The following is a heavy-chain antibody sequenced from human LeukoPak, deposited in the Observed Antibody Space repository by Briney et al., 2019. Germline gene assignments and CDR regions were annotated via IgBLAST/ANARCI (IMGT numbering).Heavy chain of an antibody. D-gene: IGHD2-2*01. V-gene: IGHV4-34*01. CDR2: INHSGST. Sequence: PSETLSLTCAVYGGSFNGYYWSWIRQPPGKGLEWIGEINHSGSTNYNPSLKSRVTISVDTSKNQFSLKLSSVTAADTAVYYCATRSTSNYYFDYWGQGTLVTVSS. CDR3: ATRSTSNYYFDY. CDR1: GGSFNGYY. J-gene: IGHJ4*02.